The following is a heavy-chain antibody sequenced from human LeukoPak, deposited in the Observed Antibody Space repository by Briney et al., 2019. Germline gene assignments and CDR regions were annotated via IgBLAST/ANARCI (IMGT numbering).Heavy chain of an antibody. Sequence: SVKVSCKASGGTFSSYAISWVLQAPGQGLEWMGGIIPIFGTANYAQKFQGRVTITTDESTSTAYMELSSLRSEDTAVYYCARVKNYYDSSGYYYGENYWGQGTLVTVSS. D-gene: IGHD3-22*01. CDR3: ARVKNYYDSSGYYYGENY. CDR2: IIPIFGTA. V-gene: IGHV1-69*05. CDR1: GGTFSSYA. J-gene: IGHJ4*02.